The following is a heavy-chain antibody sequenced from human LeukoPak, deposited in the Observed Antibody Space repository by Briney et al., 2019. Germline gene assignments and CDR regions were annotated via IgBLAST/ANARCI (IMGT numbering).Heavy chain of an antibody. CDR1: GFTFSSYS. Sequence: GGSLRLPCGASGFTFSSYSMNWVRQAPGKGLEWVSFISSSSSIMYYADSVKGRFTISRDNSKNTLYLQMNSLRAEDTAIYYCHISGYWGQGTLVTVSS. CDR3: HISGY. V-gene: IGHV3-48*01. D-gene: IGHD2-21*01. J-gene: IGHJ4*02. CDR2: ISSSSSIM.